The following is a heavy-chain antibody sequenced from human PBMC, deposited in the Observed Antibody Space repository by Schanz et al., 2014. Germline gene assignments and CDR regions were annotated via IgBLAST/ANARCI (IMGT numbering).Heavy chain of an antibody. V-gene: IGHV3-15*01. CDR3: TSAVRATFGYFAY. Sequence: AHLVESGGGVVQPGRSLRLSCAASGFTFSSYPMHWVRQAPGKGVEWVGRIKSKTDGGTTDFAAPVKGRFSISRDDSKNPLYLQMNSLKTEDTAVYYCTSAVRATFGYFAYWGRGTLVTVSS. CDR1: GFTFSSYP. J-gene: IGHJ2*01. D-gene: IGHD2-15*01. CDR2: IKSKTDGGTT.